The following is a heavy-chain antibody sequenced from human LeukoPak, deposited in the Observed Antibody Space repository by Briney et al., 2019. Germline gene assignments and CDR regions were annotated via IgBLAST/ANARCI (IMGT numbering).Heavy chain of an antibody. J-gene: IGHJ6*02. Sequence: GESLKISCKGSGYPFTSYWIVWVRQVPGKGLEWMGIIYPGDSDTRYSPSFQGQVTISADKSISTAYLQWSSLKASDTAMYYCASTSSSWSSPRYYYYYGMDVWGQGTTVTVSS. CDR3: ASTSSSWSSPRYYYYYGMDV. CDR2: IYPGDSDT. D-gene: IGHD6-13*01. CDR1: GYPFTSYW. V-gene: IGHV5-51*01.